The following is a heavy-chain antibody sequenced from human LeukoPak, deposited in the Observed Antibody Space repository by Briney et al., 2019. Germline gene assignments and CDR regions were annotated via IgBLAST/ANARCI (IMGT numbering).Heavy chain of an antibody. CDR2: ISSSSSYI. Sequence: GGSLRLSCAASGFTFSSYGMNWVRQAPGKGLEWVSSISSSSSYIYYADSVKGRFTISRDNAKNSLYLQMNSLRAEDTAVYYCARGGVLNYYDSSGYLFPDYWGQGTLVTVSS. J-gene: IGHJ4*02. V-gene: IGHV3-21*01. D-gene: IGHD3-22*01. CDR1: GFTFSSYG. CDR3: ARGGVLNYYDSSGYLFPDY.